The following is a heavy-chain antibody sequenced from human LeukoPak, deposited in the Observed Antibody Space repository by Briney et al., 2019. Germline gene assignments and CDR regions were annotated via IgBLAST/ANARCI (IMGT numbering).Heavy chain of an antibody. CDR2: INHSGST. Sequence: SETLSLTCAVNGGSLSGYYWTWIRQPPGKGLEWIGEINHSGSTNCNPSLKSRVTISVDTSKNQFSLKLSSVTAADTAVYYCARGWEVSAAFDIWGQGTMVTVSS. J-gene: IGHJ3*02. D-gene: IGHD1-26*01. V-gene: IGHV4-34*01. CDR1: GGSLSGYY. CDR3: ARGWEVSAAFDI.